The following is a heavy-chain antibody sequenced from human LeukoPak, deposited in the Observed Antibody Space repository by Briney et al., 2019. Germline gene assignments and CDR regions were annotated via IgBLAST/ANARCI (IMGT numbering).Heavy chain of an antibody. CDR2: IIPIFGTA. D-gene: IGHD2-15*01. J-gene: IGHJ4*02. Sequence: ASVKVSCKASGGTFSSYAISWVRQAPGQGLECMGGIIPIFGTANYAQKFQGRVTITADESTSTAYMELSSLRSEDTAVYYCAGGSGYCSGGSCYSSRGAFDYWGQGTLVTVSS. CDR1: GGTFSSYA. CDR3: AGGSGYCSGGSCYSSRGAFDY. V-gene: IGHV1-69*13.